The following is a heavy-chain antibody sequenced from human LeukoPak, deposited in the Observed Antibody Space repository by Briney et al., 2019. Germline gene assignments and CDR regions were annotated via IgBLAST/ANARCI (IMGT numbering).Heavy chain of an antibody. V-gene: IGHV4-34*01. CDR2: INRSGST. D-gene: IGHD5-18*01. CDR1: GGSFSGYY. CDR3: ARGNPIQLWTLRVYNWFDP. J-gene: IGHJ5*02. Sequence: PSETLSLTCAVYGGSFSGYYWSWIRQPPGKGLEWIGEINRSGSTNYNPSLKSRVTISVDTSKNQFSLKLSSVTAADTAVYYCARGNPIQLWTLRVYNWFDPWGQGTLVTVSS.